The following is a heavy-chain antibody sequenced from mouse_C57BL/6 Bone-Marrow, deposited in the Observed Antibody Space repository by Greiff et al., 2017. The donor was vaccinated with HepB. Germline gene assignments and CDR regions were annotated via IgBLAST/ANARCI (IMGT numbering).Heavy chain of an antibody. J-gene: IGHJ4*01. CDR2: IHPNSGST. Sequence: QVHVKQPGAELVKPGASVKLSCKASGYTFTSYWMHWVKQRPGQGLEWIGMIHPNSGSTNYNEKFKSKATLTVDKSSSTAYMQLSSLTSEDSAVYYCAREIHWGPPMDYWGQGTSVTVSS. CDR3: AREIHWGPPMDY. V-gene: IGHV1-64*01. CDR1: GYTFTSYW. D-gene: IGHD4-1*01.